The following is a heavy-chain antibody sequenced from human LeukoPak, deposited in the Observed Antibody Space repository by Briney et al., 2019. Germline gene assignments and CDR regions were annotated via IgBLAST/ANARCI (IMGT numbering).Heavy chain of an antibody. CDR3: ARGGDILTGYPKFYYYYGMDV. D-gene: IGHD3-9*01. Sequence: SCKASGYTFTSYYMHWVRQAPGQGLEWMAVISYDGSNKYYADSVKGRFTISRDNSKNTLYLQMNSLRAEDTAVYYCARGGDILTGYPKFYYYYGMDVWGKGTTVTVSS. CDR2: ISYDGSNK. J-gene: IGHJ6*04. CDR1: GYTFTSYY. V-gene: IGHV3-30*16.